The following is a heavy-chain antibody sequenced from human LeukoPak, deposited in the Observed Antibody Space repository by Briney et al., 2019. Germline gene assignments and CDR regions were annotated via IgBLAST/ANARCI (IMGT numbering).Heavy chain of an antibody. V-gene: IGHV4-59*08. CDR2: IYYSGST. Sequence: SETLSLTCTVSGGSISSYYWSWIRQPPGKGLEWIGYIYYSGSTNYNPSLKSRVTISVDTSKNQFSLKLSSVTAADTAVYSCARHSSYYDSTGYPDYWGQGTLVTVSS. D-gene: IGHD3-22*01. CDR1: GGSISSYY. J-gene: IGHJ4*02. CDR3: ARHSSYYDSTGYPDY.